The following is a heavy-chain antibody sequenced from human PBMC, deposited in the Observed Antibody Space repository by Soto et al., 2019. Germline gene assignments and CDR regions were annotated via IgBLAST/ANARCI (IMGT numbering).Heavy chain of an antibody. V-gene: IGHV3-33*01. D-gene: IGHD6-13*01. CDR2: IWYDGSNK. CDR3: AREGSIAAAGTFDY. J-gene: IGHJ4*02. Sequence: QVQLVESGGGVVQPGRSLRLSCAASGFTFSSYGMHWVRQAPGKGLEWVAVIWYDGSNKYYADSVKGRFTISRDNSKNTLYLQMYSLRAEDTAVYYCAREGSIAAAGTFDYWGQGTLVTVSS. CDR1: GFTFSSYG.